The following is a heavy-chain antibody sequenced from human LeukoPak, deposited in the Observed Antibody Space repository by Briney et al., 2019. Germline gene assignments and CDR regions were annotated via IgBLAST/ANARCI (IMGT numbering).Heavy chain of an antibody. CDR3: ARDLYVDIVAPSGMDV. J-gene: IGHJ6*02. D-gene: IGHD5-12*01. CDR2: IYSGGRT. V-gene: IGHV3-66*01. Sequence: GGSLRLSCAASGFTVSSNSMSWVRQAPGKGLEWVSVIYSGGRTYYADSVKGRFTISKDNSKNTLYLQMNSLRAEDTAVYYCARDLYVDIVAPSGMDVWGQGTTVTVSS. CDR1: GFTVSSNS.